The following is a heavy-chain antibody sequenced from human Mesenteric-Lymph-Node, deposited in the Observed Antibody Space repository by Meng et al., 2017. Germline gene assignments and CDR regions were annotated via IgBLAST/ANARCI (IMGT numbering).Heavy chain of an antibody. D-gene: IGHD2-8*02. V-gene: IGHV4-34*12. CDR1: GGALSGAY. CDR2: IIHGGSP. Sequence: QVHIQQWGAGLVQPSEILVLTCAVHGGALSGAYWNWVRQPPGKGLEWIGEIIHGGSPSYNPSLKSRVIISIDTSKNQLSLMLSSVTAADTAVYYCARRPTGIDYWGQGTLVTVSS. CDR3: ARRPTGIDY. J-gene: IGHJ4*02.